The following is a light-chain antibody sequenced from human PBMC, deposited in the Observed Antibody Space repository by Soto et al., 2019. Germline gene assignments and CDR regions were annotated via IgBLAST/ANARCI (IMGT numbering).Light chain of an antibody. J-gene: IGLJ1*01. V-gene: IGLV2-23*02. CDR3: CSYAGSSDV. CDR1: SSDVGSYNL. CDR2: EVS. Sequence: QCVLTQPASVSGSPVQSITISCTGTSSDVGSYNLVSWYQQHPGKAPKLMIYEVSKRPSGVSNRFSGSKSGNTASLTISGLQAEDEADYYCCSYAGSSDVFGTGTKVTVL.